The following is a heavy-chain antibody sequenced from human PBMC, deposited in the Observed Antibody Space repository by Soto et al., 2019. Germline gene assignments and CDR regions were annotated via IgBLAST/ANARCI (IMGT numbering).Heavy chain of an antibody. V-gene: IGHV1-69*01. D-gene: IGHD3-10*01. CDR3: AGSFKYGSGTFDALDV. CDR1: GGTSSDYA. J-gene: IGHJ3*01. CDR2: IIPIFGTA. Sequence: QVLLVQSGTEVKKPGSSVKVSCQASGGTSSDYALTWVRQAPGQGLEWMGGIIPIFGTANYAQRCQGRVSITADDSSSTAYMELSSLKSEDTAVYYCAGSFKYGSGTFDALDVWGHGTMVMVSS.